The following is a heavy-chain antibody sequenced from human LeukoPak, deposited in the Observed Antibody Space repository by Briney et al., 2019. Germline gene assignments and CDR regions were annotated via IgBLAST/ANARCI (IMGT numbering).Heavy chain of an antibody. D-gene: IGHD3/OR15-3a*01. CDR1: GFRVSDHY. CDR2: IRDSGEA. V-gene: IGHV3-66*03. J-gene: IGHJ5*02. CDR3: ARDRAANQDWVEFDP. Sequence: GGSLRLSCAVSGFRVSDHYMSWVLQAPGKGLEWVGLIRDSGEAFYADFARGRFAISRDESENTLYLQMNSLRVEDTAVYFCARDRAANQDWVEFDPWGQGTPVIVSS.